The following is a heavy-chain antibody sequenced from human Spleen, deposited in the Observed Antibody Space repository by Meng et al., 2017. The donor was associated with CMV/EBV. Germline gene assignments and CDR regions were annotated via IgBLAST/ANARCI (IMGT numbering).Heavy chain of an antibody. V-gene: IGHV4-4*02. CDR2: IYHSGST. J-gene: IGHJ4*02. CDR1: GGSISSSNW. Sequence: SETLSLTCAVSGGSISSSNWWSWVRQPPGKGLEWIGEIYHSGSTNYNPSLKSRVTISVDKSKNQFSLKLSSVTAADTAVYYCARCLYYPTTLRYFDWGPPHYFDYWGQGTLVTVSS. D-gene: IGHD3-9*01. CDR3: ARCLYYPTTLRYFDWGPPHYFDY.